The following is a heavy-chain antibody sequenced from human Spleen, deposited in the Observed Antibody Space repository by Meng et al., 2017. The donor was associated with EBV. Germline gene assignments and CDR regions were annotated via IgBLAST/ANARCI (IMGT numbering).Heavy chain of an antibody. D-gene: IGHD5-18*01. CDR3: TSDPPEFGYKSFDF. V-gene: IGHV1-69*01. J-gene: IGHJ4*02. CDR2: IVPIFGKP. Sequence: QVQLVQSGAEVKKPGASVNVSCKSSGGNFLSYAINWVRQAPGHGLEWMGGIVPIFGKPTYSQKFQGRVTITADDSTNTAYLELSGLRSEDTALYYCTSDPPEFGYKSFDFWGQGTLVTVSS. CDR1: GGNFLSYA.